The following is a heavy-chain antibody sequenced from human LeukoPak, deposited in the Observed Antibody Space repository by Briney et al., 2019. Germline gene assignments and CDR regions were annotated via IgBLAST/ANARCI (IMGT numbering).Heavy chain of an antibody. Sequence: GGSLSLSCAASGFTFSSYAMSWVRQAPGKGLEWVSTIIGSGESTYYADSVKGRFTISRDSSKNTLYLQMNSLRAEDTAVYYCAKGTSASGTYYSAWNYWGQGTLVTVSS. CDR2: IIGSGEST. CDR3: AKGTSASGTYYSAWNY. J-gene: IGHJ4*02. D-gene: IGHD3-10*01. CDR1: GFTFSSYA. V-gene: IGHV3-23*01.